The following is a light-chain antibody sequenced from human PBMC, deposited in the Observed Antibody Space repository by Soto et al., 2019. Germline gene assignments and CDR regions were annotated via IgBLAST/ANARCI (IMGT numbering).Light chain of an antibody. V-gene: IGKV3-20*01. CDR1: QSVSSNF. CDR3: QQYGSSPYT. Sequence: EIVVTQSPGTLSLSPGERATLSCRASQSVSSNFLAWLQQKPGQAHRLLIYGASSRATGIPDRFSGSGSGTDFTLIISRLEPVDFAVYYCQQYGSSPYTFGQGTKLESK. J-gene: IGKJ2*01. CDR2: GAS.